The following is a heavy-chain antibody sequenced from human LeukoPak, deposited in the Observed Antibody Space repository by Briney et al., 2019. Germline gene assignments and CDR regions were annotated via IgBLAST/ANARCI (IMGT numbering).Heavy chain of an antibody. CDR2: ISGSGGST. Sequence: PGGSLRLSCAASGFTFSSYAMSWVRQAPGKGLEWVSAISGSGGSTYYADSVKGRFTISRDNAKNSLYLQMNSLRAEDTAVYYCARARSGYGWFDPWGQGTLVTVSS. CDR1: GFTFSSYA. CDR3: ARARSGYGWFDP. V-gene: IGHV3-23*01. J-gene: IGHJ5*02. D-gene: IGHD5-12*01.